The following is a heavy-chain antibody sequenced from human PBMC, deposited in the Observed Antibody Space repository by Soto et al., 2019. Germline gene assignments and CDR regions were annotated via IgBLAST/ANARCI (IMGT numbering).Heavy chain of an antibody. V-gene: IGHV4-34*01. CDR3: ARDPQLGY. Sequence: QVQLQQWGAGLLKPSETLSLTCAVYGGSFSGYYWSWIRQPPGKGLEWIGEINHSGSTNYNPSLKSRVTISVDTSKNQFSLKLSSVTAADTAVYYCARDPQLGYWGQGTLATVSS. J-gene: IGHJ4*02. CDR1: GGSFSGYY. CDR2: INHSGST.